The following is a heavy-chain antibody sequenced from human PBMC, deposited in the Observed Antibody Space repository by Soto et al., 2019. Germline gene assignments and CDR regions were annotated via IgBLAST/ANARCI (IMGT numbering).Heavy chain of an antibody. J-gene: IGHJ6*02. D-gene: IGHD2-2*02. CDR1: GFTVSSNY. CDR2: IYSGGST. V-gene: IGHV3-53*01. Sequence: GGSLRLSCAASGFTVSSNYMSWVRQAPGKGLEWVSVIYSGGSTYYADSVKGRFTISRDNSKNTLYLQMNSLRAEDTAVYYCARAPPIGAAIPHYYYYYGMAVWGQGTTVTVSS. CDR3: ARAPPIGAAIPHYYYYYGMAV.